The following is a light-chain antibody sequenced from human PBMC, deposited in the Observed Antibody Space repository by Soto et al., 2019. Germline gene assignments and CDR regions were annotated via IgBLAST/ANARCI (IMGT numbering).Light chain of an antibody. V-gene: IGLV1-47*01. Sequence: QSVLTQPPSASGTPGQRVTISCSGSSSNIGRNYVYWYQQVPGTAPKLLIYNDNRRPSGVPDRFSGSRSGTSASLAISGLRSEDEADYYCAAWDDSLSGSWVFGGGTQLTVL. CDR1: SSNIGRNY. CDR3: AAWDDSLSGSWV. J-gene: IGLJ3*02. CDR2: NDN.